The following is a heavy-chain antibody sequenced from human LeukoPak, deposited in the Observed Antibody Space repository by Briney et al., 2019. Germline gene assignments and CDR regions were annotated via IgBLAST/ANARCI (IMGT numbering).Heavy chain of an antibody. J-gene: IGHJ4*02. CDR2: ISGSGGTT. CDR1: VFTISSYD. V-gene: IGHV3-23*01. Sequence: GGSLRPSCAASVFTISSYDMSWVRQAPGKGLEWVSGISGSGGTTYYADSVRGRFIISRDNSKNTLYLQMNSLGAEDTAIYYCARVWGPVDYWGQGTLVTVSS. D-gene: IGHD7-27*01. CDR3: ARVWGPVDY.